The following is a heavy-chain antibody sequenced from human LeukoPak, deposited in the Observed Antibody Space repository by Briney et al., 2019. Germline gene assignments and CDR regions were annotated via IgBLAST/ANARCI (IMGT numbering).Heavy chain of an antibody. CDR3: AGGYYDNRGYYFDF. V-gene: IGHV1-8*01. J-gene: IGHJ4*02. Sequence: GASVKVSCKASGYTFTNSDINWVRQATGQGLEWMGWMNPNSGNTGYAQKFQGRDTMTKNTSISTAYMELSSLRSEDTAVYYCAGGYYDNRGYYFDFWGQGTLVTVSS. D-gene: IGHD3-22*01. CDR2: MNPNSGNT. CDR1: GYTFTNSD.